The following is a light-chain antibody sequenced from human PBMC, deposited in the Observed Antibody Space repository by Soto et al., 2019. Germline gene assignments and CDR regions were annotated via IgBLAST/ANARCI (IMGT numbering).Light chain of an antibody. J-gene: IGLJ2*01. CDR1: SSDVGDYNY. CDR2: EVN. Sequence: QSALTQPPSASGSPGHSATISGTGTSSDVGDYNYVSWYQQHPGKAPKLMIYEVNKRPSGVPDRFSGSKSGNTASLTVSGLQTEDEADYYCSSYAGKGVFGGGTKLTVL. CDR3: SSYAGKGV. V-gene: IGLV2-8*01.